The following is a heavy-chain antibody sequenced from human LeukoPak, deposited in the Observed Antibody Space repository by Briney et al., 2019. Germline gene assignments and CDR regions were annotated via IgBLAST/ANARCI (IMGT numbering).Heavy chain of an antibody. CDR3: ARVGAPYSSSWDFDY. CDR1: GFTFSSYE. Sequence: PGGSLRLSCAASGFTFSSYEMNWVRQAPGKGLEWVSYISSSGSTIYYADSVKGRFTISRDNAKNSLYLQMNSLRAEDTAVYYCARVGAPYSSSWDFDYWGQGTLVTVSS. J-gene: IGHJ4*02. CDR2: ISSSGSTI. V-gene: IGHV3-48*03. D-gene: IGHD6-13*01.